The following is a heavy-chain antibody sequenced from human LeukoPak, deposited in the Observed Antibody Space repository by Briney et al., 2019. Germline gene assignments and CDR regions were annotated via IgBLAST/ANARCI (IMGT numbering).Heavy chain of an antibody. CDR2: ISSSGSTI. J-gene: IGHJ5*02. D-gene: IGHD5-12*01. CDR1: GFTFSSYE. Sequence: TGGSLRLSCAASGFTFSSYEMNWVRQAPGKGLEWVSYISSSGSTIYYADSVKGRFTISRDNAKNSLYLQMNSLRAEDKAVYYCAGSRYSGYDWGGRWFDPWGQGTLVTVSS. CDR3: AGSRYSGYDWGGRWFDP. V-gene: IGHV3-48*03.